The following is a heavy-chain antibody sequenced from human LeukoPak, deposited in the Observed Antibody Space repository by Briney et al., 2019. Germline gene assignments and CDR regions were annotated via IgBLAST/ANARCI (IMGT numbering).Heavy chain of an antibody. J-gene: IGHJ4*02. CDR3: AKDRIAASGLSYYFDY. D-gene: IGHD6-13*01. Sequence: GGSLRLSCAASGFTFSGYGMHWVRQAPGKGLEWVTLISYDGSNKYYVDSMKGRFTISRDNSKNTLYPQMNSLRAEDTAVYYCAKDRIAASGLSYYFDYWGQGTLVTVSS. V-gene: IGHV3-30*18. CDR1: GFTFSGYG. CDR2: ISYDGSNK.